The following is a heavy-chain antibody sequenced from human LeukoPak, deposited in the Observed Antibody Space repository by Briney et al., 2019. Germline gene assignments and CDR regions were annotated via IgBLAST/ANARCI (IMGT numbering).Heavy chain of an antibody. CDR2: INTNNGGT. V-gene: IGHV1-2*02. Sequence: VASVKVSCKTSGYTFTDYYMHWVRQAPGQGLEWMGWINTNNGGTKYARKFQGRVTMTRDTSISTAYMEVSSLTSDDTAVYFCARTGSGWNQDYWGQGTLVTVSS. CDR1: GYTFTDYY. CDR3: ARTGSGWNQDY. J-gene: IGHJ4*02. D-gene: IGHD6-19*01.